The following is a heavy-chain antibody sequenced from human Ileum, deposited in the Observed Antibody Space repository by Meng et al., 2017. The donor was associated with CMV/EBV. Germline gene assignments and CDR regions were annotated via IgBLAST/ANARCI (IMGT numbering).Heavy chain of an antibody. D-gene: IGHD4-17*01. CDR3: ARVVICGYGDPCTMDY. J-gene: IGHJ4*02. V-gene: IGHV4-34*01. CDR1: GGSFSGYY. Sequence: SETLSLTCAVYGGSFSGYYWSWIRQPPGKGLEWIGEINHSGSTNYNPSLKSRVTISVDTSKNQFSLKLSSVTAADTAVYYCARVVICGYGDPCTMDYWGQGTLVTGAS. CDR2: INHSGST.